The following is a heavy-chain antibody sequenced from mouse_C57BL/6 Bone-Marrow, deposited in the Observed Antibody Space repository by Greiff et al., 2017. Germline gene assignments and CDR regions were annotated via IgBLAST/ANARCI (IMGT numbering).Heavy chain of an antibody. CDR3: ATDYFDY. CDR1: GYAFSSYG. V-gene: IGHV1-80*01. CDR2: IYPGDGDT. Sequence: VQLQQSGADLVKPGASVKISCKASGYAFSSYGMTWVKKRPGKGLEWIGQIYPGDGDTNYNGKLKGKATLTADKSSSTAYMQLSSLTSEDSAVYFCATDYFDYWGQGTTLTVSS. J-gene: IGHJ2*01.